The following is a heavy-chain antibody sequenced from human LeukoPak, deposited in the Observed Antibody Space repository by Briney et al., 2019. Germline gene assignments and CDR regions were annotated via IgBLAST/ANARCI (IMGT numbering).Heavy chain of an antibody. Sequence: SETLSLTCAVYGGSFSGYYWSWIRQPSGKGLEWIGEINHSGSTNYNPSLKSRVTISVDTSKNQFSLKLSSVTAADTAVYYCARDQNWGPDYWGQGTLVTVSS. D-gene: IGHD7-27*01. CDR1: GGSFSGYY. J-gene: IGHJ4*02. V-gene: IGHV4-34*01. CDR3: ARDQNWGPDY. CDR2: INHSGST.